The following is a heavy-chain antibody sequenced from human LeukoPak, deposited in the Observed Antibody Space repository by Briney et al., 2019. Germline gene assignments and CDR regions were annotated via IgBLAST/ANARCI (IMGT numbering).Heavy chain of an antibody. D-gene: IGHD5-12*01. CDR1: GGSISSSSYY. CDR3: ARGYSGYPFDY. V-gene: IGHV4-39*01. CDR2: IYYSGST. Sequence: PSETLSLTCTVSGGSISSSSYYWGWIRQPPGKGLGWIGSIYYSGSTYYNPSLKSRVTISVDTSKNQFSLKLSSVTAADTAVYYCARGYSGYPFDYWGQGTLVTVSS. J-gene: IGHJ4*02.